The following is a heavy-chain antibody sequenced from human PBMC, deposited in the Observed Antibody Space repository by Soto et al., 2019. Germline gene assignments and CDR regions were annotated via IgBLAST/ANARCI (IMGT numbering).Heavy chain of an antibody. CDR2: IIPLFGTT. J-gene: IGHJ6*02. V-gene: IGHV1-69*01. CDR3: AAELGFGKLSVV. CDR1: GDTFKNCV. Sequence: QVQVVQSGVEVRRPGSSVKVSCKASGDTFKNCVISWVRQAPGQGLEWMGGIIPLFGTTDFAQRFQGRLTITTDESTTTAYMELSRLRSGDTATDYCAAELGFGKLSVVWGQGTTVIVSS. D-gene: IGHD3-10*01.